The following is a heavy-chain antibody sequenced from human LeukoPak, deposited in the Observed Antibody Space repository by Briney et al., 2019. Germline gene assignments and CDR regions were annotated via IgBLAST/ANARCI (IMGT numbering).Heavy chain of an antibody. Sequence: ASVKVSCKASGYTFTGDYMHWVRQAPGQGLEWMGWINPNSGGTNYAQKFQGRVTMTRDTSISTAYMELSRLRSDDMAVYYCARVPYGSGSYYHYWGQGTLVTVSS. CDR1: GYTFTGDY. CDR3: ARVPYGSGSYYHY. CDR2: INPNSGGT. D-gene: IGHD3-10*01. J-gene: IGHJ4*02. V-gene: IGHV1-2*02.